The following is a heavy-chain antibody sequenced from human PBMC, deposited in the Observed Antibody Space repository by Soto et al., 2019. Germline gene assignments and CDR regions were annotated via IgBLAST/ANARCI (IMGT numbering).Heavy chain of an antibody. Sequence: PGGSLRLSCGGSGFSFGDYAVSWVRQAPGKGLEWVGFIKSRDFGGTADYAASLEGRITISRDDSRSLAYLLMNSLKTEDTAVYYCTIPGVPTIWGFNYWGQGTQVTVSS. J-gene: IGHJ4*02. V-gene: IGHV3-49*04. CDR1: GFSFGDYA. D-gene: IGHD5-12*01. CDR2: IKSRDFGGTA. CDR3: TIPGVPTIWGFNY.